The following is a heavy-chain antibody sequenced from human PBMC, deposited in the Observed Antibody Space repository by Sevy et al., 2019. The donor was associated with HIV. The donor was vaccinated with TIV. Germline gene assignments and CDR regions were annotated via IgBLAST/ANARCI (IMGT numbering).Heavy chain of an antibody. Sequence: GGSLRLSCAASGFTFSRYWMSWVRQAPGKGLEWVANIKKDGSEKYYVDSVKGRFTISRDNAKKSLFLKMNSLRAEDTAVYYCARERDDSSGFGMDVWGQGTTVTVSS. CDR1: GFTFSRYW. J-gene: IGHJ6*02. CDR2: IKKDGSEK. D-gene: IGHD5-12*01. V-gene: IGHV3-7*01. CDR3: ARERDDSSGFGMDV.